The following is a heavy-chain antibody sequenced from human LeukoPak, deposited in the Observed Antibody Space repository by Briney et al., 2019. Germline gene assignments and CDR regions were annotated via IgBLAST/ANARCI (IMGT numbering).Heavy chain of an antibody. V-gene: IGHV3-21*04. CDR3: ARDRWLHSNNGGYYYYGMDV. Sequence: GGSLRLSCAASGFTFSSYSMNWVRQAPGKGLEWVSSISSSSSYIYYADSVEGRFTISRDNAKNSLYLQMNSLRAEDTAVYYCARDRWLHSNNGGYYYYGMDVWGQGTTVTVSS. CDR2: ISSSSSYI. J-gene: IGHJ6*02. D-gene: IGHD5-24*01. CDR1: GFTFSSYS.